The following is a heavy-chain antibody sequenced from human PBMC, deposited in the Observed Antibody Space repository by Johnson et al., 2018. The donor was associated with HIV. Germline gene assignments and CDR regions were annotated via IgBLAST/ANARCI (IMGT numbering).Heavy chain of an antibody. V-gene: IGHV3-7*01. CDR2: IKQDGSEK. J-gene: IGHJ3*02. Sequence: VQLVESGGGVVQPGRSLRLSCAASGFTFSSYAMHWVRQAPGKGLEWVANIKQDGSEKYSVDSVKGRFTTSRDNAKNTLFLQMNSLRAEDTAVYYCASLRDAFDIWGQGTMVTVSS. CDR3: ASLRDAFDI. CDR1: GFTFSSYA.